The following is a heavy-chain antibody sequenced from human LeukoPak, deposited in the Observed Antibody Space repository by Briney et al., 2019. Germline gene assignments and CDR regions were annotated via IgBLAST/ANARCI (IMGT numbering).Heavy chain of an antibody. D-gene: IGHD5-24*01. J-gene: IGHJ5*02. V-gene: IGHV3-48*03. Sequence: GGSLRLSCVASGFTLSDYEMNWVRQAPGKGLEWVSYIGGTGTTRCYADSVKGRFTISRDNAKNSLYLEMSSLRAEDTAVYYCARGGYTRLNAWGQGILVIVSS. CDR1: GFTLSDYE. CDR2: IGGTGTTR. CDR3: ARGGYTRLNA.